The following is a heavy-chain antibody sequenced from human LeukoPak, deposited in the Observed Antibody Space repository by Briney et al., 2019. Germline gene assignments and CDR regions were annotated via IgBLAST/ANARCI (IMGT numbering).Heavy chain of an antibody. CDR2: ISYDGSNK. Sequence: PGGSLRLSCAASGFTFSSYGMHWVRQAPGKGLEWVAVISYDGSNKYYADSVKGRFTISRDNSKNTLYLQMNSLRAEDTAVYYCARDPCGGDCYSDYWGQGTLVTVSS. D-gene: IGHD2-21*01. CDR1: GFTFSSYG. V-gene: IGHV3-30*03. J-gene: IGHJ4*02. CDR3: ARDPCGGDCYSDY.